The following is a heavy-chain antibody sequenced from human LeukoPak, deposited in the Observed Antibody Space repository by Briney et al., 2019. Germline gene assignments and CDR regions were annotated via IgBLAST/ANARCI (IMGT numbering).Heavy chain of an antibody. J-gene: IGHJ6*02. CDR2: IYYSGST. V-gene: IGHV4-31*03. D-gene: IGHD6-19*01. CDR3: GRHVSNGWDYHYGLDV. CDR1: GGSISSGGYY. Sequence: SETLSLTCTVSGGSISSGGYYWSWIRQHPGKGLEWIGYIYYSGSTYYNPSLKSRVTISVDTSKNQFSLKLTSVTAADTAVYYCGRHVSNGWDYHYGLDVWGQGTTVTVSS.